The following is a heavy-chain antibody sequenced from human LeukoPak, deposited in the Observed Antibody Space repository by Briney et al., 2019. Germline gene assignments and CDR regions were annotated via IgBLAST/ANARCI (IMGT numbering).Heavy chain of an antibody. Sequence: GESLKISRKGSGYSFTSYWIGWVRQMPGKGLEWMGIIYPGDSDTRYSPSFQGQVTISADKSISTAYLQWSSLKASDTAMYYCARPAAYYYDSSGYIYWGQGTLVTVSS. V-gene: IGHV5-51*01. CDR3: ARPAAYYYDSSGYIY. CDR2: IYPGDSDT. D-gene: IGHD3-22*01. CDR1: GYSFTSYW. J-gene: IGHJ4*02.